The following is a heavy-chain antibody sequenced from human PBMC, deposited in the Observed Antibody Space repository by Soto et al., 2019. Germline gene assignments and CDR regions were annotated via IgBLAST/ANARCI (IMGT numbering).Heavy chain of an antibody. D-gene: IGHD6-13*01. CDR1: GFTFSSYA. J-gene: IGHJ3*02. CDR3: AKMSSSWKTHAFDI. CDR2: ISGSGDST. Sequence: PGGSLRLSCAASGFTFSSYAMSWVRQVPGKGLEWVSAISGSGDSTYYADSVKGRFTISRDNSKNTLYLQMNSLRAEDTAVYYCAKMSSSWKTHAFDIWGQGTMVTVSS. V-gene: IGHV3-23*01.